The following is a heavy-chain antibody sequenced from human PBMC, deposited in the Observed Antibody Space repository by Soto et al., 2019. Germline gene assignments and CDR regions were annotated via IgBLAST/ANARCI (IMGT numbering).Heavy chain of an antibody. J-gene: IGHJ6*02. CDR2: INPSGGST. CDR1: GYTYASYY. D-gene: IGHD2-15*01. Sequence: GASVKGSCKASGYTYASYYMHWVRQAPGQGLEWMGIINPSGGSTSYAQKFQGRVTMTRDTSTSTVCMELSSLRSEDTAVYYCAREKRYCSGGSCWDYYYGMDVWGQGTTVTVSS. V-gene: IGHV1-46*01. CDR3: AREKRYCSGGSCWDYYYGMDV.